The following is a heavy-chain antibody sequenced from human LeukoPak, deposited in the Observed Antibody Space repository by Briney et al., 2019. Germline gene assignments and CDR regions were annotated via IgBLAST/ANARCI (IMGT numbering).Heavy chain of an antibody. CDR1: GYTFSNYG. D-gene: IGHD6-13*01. Sequence: GASVKVSCKASGYTFSNYGINWVRQAPGQGLEWMGWISADNGNTNYAQKRQGRVSMTTDKSTNTAYLELKSLISDDSAVYYCARDLTSSSWADAFDIWGQGTMVTVSS. J-gene: IGHJ3*02. V-gene: IGHV1-18*01. CDR3: ARDLTSSSWADAFDI. CDR2: ISADNGNT.